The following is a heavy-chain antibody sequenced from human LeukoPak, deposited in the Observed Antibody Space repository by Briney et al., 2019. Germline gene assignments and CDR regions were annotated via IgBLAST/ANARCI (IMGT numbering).Heavy chain of an antibody. CDR3: ARMFGRPGYFDF. V-gene: IGHV3-21*01. D-gene: IGHD3-10*02. CDR1: EFTFSSYD. CDR2: ISSSSSYI. Sequence: GGSLRLPCAASEFTFSSYDMHWVRQAPGKGLEWVSSISSSSSYIYYADSVKGRFTISRDNAKNSLFLQMNSLRAEDTAVYYCARMFGRPGYFDFWGQGTLVTVSS. J-gene: IGHJ4*02.